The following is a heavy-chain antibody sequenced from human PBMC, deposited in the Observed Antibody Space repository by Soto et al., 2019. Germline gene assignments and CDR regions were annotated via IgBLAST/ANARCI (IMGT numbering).Heavy chain of an antibody. V-gene: IGHV3-23*01. D-gene: IGHD3-22*01. Sequence: GGSLRLSCAASGFTFSSYAMSWVRQAPGKGLEWVSAISGSGGSTYYADSVKGRFTISRDNSKNTLYLQMNSLRAEDTAVYYCAKDYNYYDSSGYGRGRSFDIWGQGTMVTVSS. CDR2: ISGSGGST. CDR3: AKDYNYYDSSGYGRGRSFDI. CDR1: GFTFSSYA. J-gene: IGHJ3*02.